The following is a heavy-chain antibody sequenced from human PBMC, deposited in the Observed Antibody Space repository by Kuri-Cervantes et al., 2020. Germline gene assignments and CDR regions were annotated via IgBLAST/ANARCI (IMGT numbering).Heavy chain of an antibody. CDR3: ARDRRLEWLRPGYYYYGMDV. J-gene: IGHJ6*02. CDR2: IYYSGST. Sequence: LRLSCTVSGGSISSGDYYWSWIRQPPGKGLEWIGYIYYSGSTYYNPSLKSRVTISVDTSKNQFSLKLSSVTAADTAVYYCARDRRLEWLRPGYYYYGMDVWGQGTTVTVSS. D-gene: IGHD3-3*01. CDR1: GGSISSGDYY. V-gene: IGHV4-30-4*01.